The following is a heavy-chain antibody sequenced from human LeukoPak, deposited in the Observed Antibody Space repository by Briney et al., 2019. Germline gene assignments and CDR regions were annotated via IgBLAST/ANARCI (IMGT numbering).Heavy chain of an antibody. CDR3: TTHGGDYPTY. CDR1: GLTFSDAW. Sequence: PGWALRLSCAASGLTFSDAWMTWLRQAPAKGREGVGRNKKKSRGWATVYAAPVKDRFHLPRDDSKNTVFPQVHSRHTEHTAVLFCTTHGGDYPTYWGQGTLVTVSS. D-gene: IGHD4-17*01. V-gene: IGHV3-15*01. J-gene: IGHJ4*02. CDR2: NKKKSRGWAT.